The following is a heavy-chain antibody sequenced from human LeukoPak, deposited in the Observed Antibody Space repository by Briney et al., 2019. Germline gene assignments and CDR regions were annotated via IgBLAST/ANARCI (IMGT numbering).Heavy chain of an antibody. Sequence: SETLSLTCIVSGGSISGGYWSWIRQPPGRGLEWIGYVYTSGSTNYNPSLKSRVTISVDTSKSQFALKLSSVTAADTAVYYCAKSYFDYSTYYSYYFNLWGQGALVTVSS. V-gene: IGHV4-4*09. CDR1: GGSISGGY. J-gene: IGHJ4*02. D-gene: IGHD4-11*01. CDR2: VYTSGST. CDR3: AKSYFDYSTYYSYYFNL.